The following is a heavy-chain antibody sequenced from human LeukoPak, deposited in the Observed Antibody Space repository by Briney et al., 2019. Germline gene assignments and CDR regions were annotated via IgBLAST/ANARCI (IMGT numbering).Heavy chain of an antibody. V-gene: IGHV4-39*01. CDR3: ARHGATVTTWPPFDY. CDR2: IYNSGST. D-gene: IGHD4-17*01. Sequence: KPSETLSLTCTVSGGSISSSSYYWGWIRQPPGKGLEWIGRIYNSGSTYYNPSLESRVTISVDTSKNQFSLKLSSVTAADTAVYYCARHGATVTTWPPFDYWGQGTLVTVSS. J-gene: IGHJ4*02. CDR1: GGSISSSSYY.